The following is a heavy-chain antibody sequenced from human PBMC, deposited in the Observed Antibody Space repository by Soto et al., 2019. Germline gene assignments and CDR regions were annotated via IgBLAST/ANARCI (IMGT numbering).Heavy chain of an antibody. CDR1: GGSISSGGYY. D-gene: IGHD4-4*01. V-gene: IGHV4-31*03. Sequence: SETLSLTCTVSGGSISSGGYYWSWIRQHPGKGLEWIGYIYYSGSTYYNPSLKSRVTISVDTSKNQFSLKLSSVTAADTAVYYCARDRRKDDYSIHGGGWFDPWGQGTLVTVSS. CDR2: IYYSGST. J-gene: IGHJ5*02. CDR3: ARDRRKDDYSIHGGGWFDP.